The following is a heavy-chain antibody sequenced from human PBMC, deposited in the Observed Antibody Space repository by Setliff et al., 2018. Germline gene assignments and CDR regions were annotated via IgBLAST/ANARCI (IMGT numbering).Heavy chain of an antibody. V-gene: IGHV1-46*01. J-gene: IGHJ4*02. Sequence: ASVKVSCKASGYTFSSHYIHWVRQAPGQGLEWMGIINPSGGTTSYAPKFQGRVSMTRDTSVSTAYLQISSLKAEDTAVYYCARGRDPGYWGQGTLVTVSS. CDR3: ARGRDPGY. CDR1: GYTFSSHY. CDR2: INPSGGTT.